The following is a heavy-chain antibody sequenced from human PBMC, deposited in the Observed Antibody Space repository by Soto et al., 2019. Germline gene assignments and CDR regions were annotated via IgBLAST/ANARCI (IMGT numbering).Heavy chain of an antibody. CDR2: INHSGST. J-gene: IGHJ6*02. CDR1: GGSFSGYY. V-gene: IGHV4-34*01. CDR3: ARGHGTMVRGVIRRNYGLDV. D-gene: IGHD3-10*01. Sequence: SETLSLTCAVYGGSFSGYYWSWIRQPPGKGLEWIGEINHSGSTNYNPSLKSRVTISVDTSKNQFSLKLSSVTAADTAVYYCARGHGTMVRGVIRRNYGLDVWGQGTTVT.